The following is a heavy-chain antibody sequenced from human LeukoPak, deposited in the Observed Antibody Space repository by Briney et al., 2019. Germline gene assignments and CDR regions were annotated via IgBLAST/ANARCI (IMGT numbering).Heavy chain of an antibody. J-gene: IGHJ4*02. CDR2: IRSKAYGGTT. D-gene: IGHD6-13*01. Sequence: PGRSLRLSCTASGFTFDDYAMSWVRQAPGKGLEWVGFIRSKAYGGTTEYAASVKGRFTISRDDSKSIAYLQMNSLKTEDTAVYYCTTLGIAAAGTYYFDYWGQGTLVTVSS. CDR3: TTLGIAAAGTYYFDY. CDR1: GFTFDDYA. V-gene: IGHV3-49*04.